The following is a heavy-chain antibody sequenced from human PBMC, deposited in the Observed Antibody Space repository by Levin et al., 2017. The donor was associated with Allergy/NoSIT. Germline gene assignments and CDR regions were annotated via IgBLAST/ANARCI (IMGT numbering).Heavy chain of an antibody. V-gene: IGHV4-34*01. J-gene: IGHJ5*02. CDR3: ARRVLRPTIFGVVVGRFDP. Sequence: PSETLSLTCAVNGASLSGYYWSWIRQSPGKGLEWIGDIKSSGSTNYNPSLKSRVTISVDTSKNQFSLKMNSVTAADSAVYYCARRVLRPTIFGVVVGRFDPWGQGTLVTVSS. CDR2: IKSSGST. D-gene: IGHD3-3*01. CDR1: GASLSGYY.